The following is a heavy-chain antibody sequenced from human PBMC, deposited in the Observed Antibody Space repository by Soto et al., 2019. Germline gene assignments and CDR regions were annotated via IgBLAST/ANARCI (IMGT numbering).Heavy chain of an antibody. CDR2: FSTGGDGGTT. CDR1: GFTFSSYS. CDR3: AKKVNSGPGSQFFDF. J-gene: IGHJ4*02. D-gene: IGHD3-10*01. Sequence: GGSLRLSCAAFGFTFSSYSMSWVRQAPGKGLEWVSGFSTGGDGGTTYYIDSVKGRFTISRDNSKNMLFLQMNSLRGEDTAIYYCAKKVNSGPGSQFFDFWGQGTLVTVSS. V-gene: IGHV3-23*01.